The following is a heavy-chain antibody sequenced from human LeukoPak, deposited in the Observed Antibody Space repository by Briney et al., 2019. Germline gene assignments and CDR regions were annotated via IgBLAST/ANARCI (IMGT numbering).Heavy chain of an antibody. Sequence: SETLSLTCAVYGGSFGDYYWLWIRQPPGKGLEWIGGINHSGTTHYNPSLKSRVAISLDTSRSRFSLQLSSVTAADTAVYYCGRNFDYWGQGTLVTVSS. CDR3: GRNFDY. J-gene: IGHJ4*02. CDR2: INHSGTT. CDR1: GGSFGDYY. V-gene: IGHV4-34*01.